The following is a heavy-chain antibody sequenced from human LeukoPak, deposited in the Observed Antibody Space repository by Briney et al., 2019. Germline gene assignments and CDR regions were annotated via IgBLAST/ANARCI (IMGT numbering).Heavy chain of an antibody. Sequence: GGSLRLPCAASGFTFSSYGMHWVRQAPGKGLEWVAVISYDGSNKYYADSVKGRFTISRDNSKNTLYLQMNSLRAEDTAVYYCAKDWGRGYSYGSHAFDIWGQGTMVTVSS. CDR1: GFTFSSYG. J-gene: IGHJ3*02. CDR2: ISYDGSNK. V-gene: IGHV3-30*18. D-gene: IGHD5-18*01. CDR3: AKDWGRGYSYGSHAFDI.